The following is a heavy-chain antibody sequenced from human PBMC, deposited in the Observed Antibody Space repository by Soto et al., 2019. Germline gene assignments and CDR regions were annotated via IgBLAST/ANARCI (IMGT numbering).Heavy chain of an antibody. CDR3: AKEGEVTAIENYFDY. CDR2: ISYDGSNK. CDR1: GFTFSSYG. J-gene: IGHJ4*02. V-gene: IGHV3-30*18. D-gene: IGHD2-21*02. Sequence: PGGSLRLSCAASGFTFSSYGMHWVRQAPGKGLEWVAVISYDGSNKYYADPVKGRFTISRDNSKNTLYLQMNSLRAEDTAVYYCAKEGEVTAIENYFDYWGQGTLVTVSS.